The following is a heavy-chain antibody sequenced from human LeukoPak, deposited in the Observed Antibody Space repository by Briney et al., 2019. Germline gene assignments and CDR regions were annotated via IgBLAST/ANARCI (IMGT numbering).Heavy chain of an antibody. J-gene: IGHJ3*02. CDR3: AKWSWGTMIVEDAFDI. V-gene: IGHV1-24*01. D-gene: IGHD3-22*01. CDR1: GYTLTELS. Sequence: GASVKVSCKVSGYTLTELSMHWVRQAPGKGLEWMGGFDPEDGETIYAQKFQGRVTMTEDTSTDTAYMELSSLRSEDTAVYYCAKWSWGTMIVEDAFDIWGQGTMVTVSS. CDR2: FDPEDGET.